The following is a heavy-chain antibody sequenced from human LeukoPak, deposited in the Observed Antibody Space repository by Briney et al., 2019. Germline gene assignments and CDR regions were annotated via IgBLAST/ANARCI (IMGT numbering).Heavy chain of an antibody. CDR2: IIPIFGTA. D-gene: IGHD6-6*01. J-gene: IGHJ6*03. V-gene: IGHV1-69*05. CDR1: GGTFSSYA. CDR3: AREVAALISEYSSSSEPGYYYYYYYMDV. Sequence: SVKVSCKASGGTFSSYAISWVRQAPGQGLEWMGGIIPIFGTANYAQKFQGRVTITTDESTSTAYMELGSLRSEDTAVYYCAREVAALISEYSSSSEPGYYYYYYYMDVWGKGTTVTVSS.